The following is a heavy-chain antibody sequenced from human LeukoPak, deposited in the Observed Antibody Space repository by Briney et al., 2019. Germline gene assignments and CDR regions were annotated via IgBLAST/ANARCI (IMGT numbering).Heavy chain of an antibody. CDR1: GFTFSSYA. Sequence: GGPLRLSCAASGFTFSSYAMSWVRQAPGKGLEWVSAITGSGDSTNYADSVKGRFTISRDNSKNTVYLQMNSLRAEDTAVYYCAKSPRDYHDYFDYWGQGTLVTVSS. D-gene: IGHD4-17*01. V-gene: IGHV3-23*01. CDR3: AKSPRDYHDYFDY. J-gene: IGHJ4*02. CDR2: ITGSGDST.